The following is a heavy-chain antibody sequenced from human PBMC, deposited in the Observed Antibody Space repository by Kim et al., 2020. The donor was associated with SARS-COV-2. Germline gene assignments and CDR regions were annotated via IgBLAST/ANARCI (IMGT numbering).Heavy chain of an antibody. CDR1: GYTFTNYD. CDR3: ARGDRVLLWFGEGKYNWFDP. CDR2: MNPNSGNA. D-gene: IGHD3-10*01. J-gene: IGHJ5*02. Sequence: ASVKVSCKASGYTFTNYDINWVRQATGQGLEWMGWMNPNSGNAGYAQRFQGRVTMTRNTSISTAYMELSSLRSEDTAVYYCARGDRVLLWFGEGKYNWFDPWGQGTLVTVSS. V-gene: IGHV1-8*01.